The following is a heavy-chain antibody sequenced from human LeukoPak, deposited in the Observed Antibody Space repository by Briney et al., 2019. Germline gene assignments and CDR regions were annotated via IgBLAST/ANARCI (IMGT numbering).Heavy chain of an antibody. V-gene: IGHV3-7*05. J-gene: IGHJ5*02. CDR1: GFTFSSSW. CDR2: INPDGSEK. CDR3: FGGASSST. D-gene: IGHD4/OR15-4a*01. Sequence: GGSLRLSCATSGFTFSSSWMFWARQAPGKGLQWVATINPDGSEKYYVDSVRGRFSISRDNAKNFLYRQMTGLRAEDTAVYYCFGGASSSTWGQGTLVTVSS.